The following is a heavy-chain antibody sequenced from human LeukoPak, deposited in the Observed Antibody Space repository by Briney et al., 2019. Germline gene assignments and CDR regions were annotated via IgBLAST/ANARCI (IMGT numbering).Heavy chain of an antibody. V-gene: IGHV3-15*01. CDR1: GFTFSSYA. D-gene: IGHD3-10*01. CDR3: ATDRGARDS. Sequence: GRSLRLSCAASGFTFSSYAMNWVRQAPGKGLEWVGRIKSKSDGGTTDYAAPIKGRFTISRDDSKNTLFLQMNSLKTEDTAVYYCATDRGARDSWGQGTLVTVSS. J-gene: IGHJ5*01. CDR2: IKSKSDGGTT.